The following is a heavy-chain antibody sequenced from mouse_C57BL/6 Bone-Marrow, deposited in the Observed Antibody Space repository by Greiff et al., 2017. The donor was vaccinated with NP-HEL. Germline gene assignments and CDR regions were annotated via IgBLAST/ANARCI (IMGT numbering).Heavy chain of an antibody. CDR3: ARAGYSNYGAWFAY. CDR1: GYTFTDYY. J-gene: IGHJ3*01. V-gene: IGHV1-76*01. CDR2: IYPGSGNT. D-gene: IGHD2-5*01. Sequence: VQLQQSGAELVRPGASVKLSCKASGYTFTDYYINWVKQRPGQGLEWIARIYPGSGNTYYNEKFKGKATLTAEKSSSTAYMQLSSLTSEDSAVYFCARAGYSNYGAWFAYWGQGTLVTVSA.